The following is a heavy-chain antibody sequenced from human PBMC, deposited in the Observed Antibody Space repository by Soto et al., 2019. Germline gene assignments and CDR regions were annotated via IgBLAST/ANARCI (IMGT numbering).Heavy chain of an antibody. CDR1: SGSISSSNW. CDR3: ARGRNYYYYYMDV. J-gene: IGHJ6*03. V-gene: IGHV4-4*02. Sequence: SETLSLTCAVSSGSISSSNWWSWVRQPPGKGLEWIGEIYHSGSTNYNPSLKSRVTISVDKSKNQFSLKLSSVTAADTAVYYCARGRNYYYYYMDVWGKGTTVTVSS. CDR2: IYHSGST.